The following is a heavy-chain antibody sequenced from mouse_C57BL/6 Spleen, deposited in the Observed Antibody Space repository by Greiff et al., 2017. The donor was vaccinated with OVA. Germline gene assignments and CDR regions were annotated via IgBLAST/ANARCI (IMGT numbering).Heavy chain of an antibody. CDR3: AFYYYGSRGFDY. J-gene: IGHJ2*01. CDR2: IDPANGNT. D-gene: IGHD1-1*01. Sequence: EVKLQESVAELVRPGASVKLSCTASGFNIKNTYMHWVKQRPEQGLEWIGRIDPANGNTKYAPKFQGKATITADTSSNTAYLQLSSLTSEDTAIYYCAFYYYGSRGFDYWGQGTTLTVSS. CDR1: GFNIKNTY. V-gene: IGHV14-3*01.